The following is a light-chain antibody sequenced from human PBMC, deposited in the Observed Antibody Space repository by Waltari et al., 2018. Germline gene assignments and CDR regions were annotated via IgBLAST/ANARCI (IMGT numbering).Light chain of an antibody. V-gene: IGLV2-14*03. CDR3: SSYSSSSTVV. CDR2: DVT. J-gene: IGLJ2*01. Sequence: QSALTQPASVSGSPGQSIPISCPGTSSDVGGYNYVSWYQQHPGKAPKLMIYDVTNRPSGVSNRFSGSKSGYTASLTISGLQAEDEADYYCSSYSSSSTVVFGGGTKLTVL. CDR1: SSDVGGYNY.